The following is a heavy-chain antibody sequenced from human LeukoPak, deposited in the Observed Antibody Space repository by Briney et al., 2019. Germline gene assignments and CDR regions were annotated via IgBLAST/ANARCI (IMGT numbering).Heavy chain of an antibody. D-gene: IGHD1-26*01. J-gene: IGHJ4*02. CDR2: IITDSGDT. Sequence: AASVTVSFMASGYSFSAYWMHWVRQAPGQGLEWMGWIITDSGDTNYAQKFQGRVTMTMDTSISTAYMELSSLISDDTAVYYWARGGLHHGFDYWGQGTLVTVSS. CDR3: ARGGLHHGFDY. CDR1: GYSFSAYW. V-gene: IGHV1-2*02.